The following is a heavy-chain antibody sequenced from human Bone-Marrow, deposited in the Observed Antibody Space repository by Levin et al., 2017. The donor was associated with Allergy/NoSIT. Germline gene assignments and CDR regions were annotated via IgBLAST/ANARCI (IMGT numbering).Heavy chain of an antibody. J-gene: IGHJ4*02. D-gene: IGHD3-10*01. CDR2: IKYDGSAT. CDR1: GFTFSSHW. Sequence: AGGSLRLSCAASGFTFSSHWMNWVRQAPGKGLEWVANIKYDGSATYYVDSVKGRFTISRDNAKNSLYLQMNSLRAEDTAVYYCAHGPVGELEFTFGYWGQGTLVTVSS. CDR3: AHGPVGELEFTFGY. V-gene: IGHV3-7*01.